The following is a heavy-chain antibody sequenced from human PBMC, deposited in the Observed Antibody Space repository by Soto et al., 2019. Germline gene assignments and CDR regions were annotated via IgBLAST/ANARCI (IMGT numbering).Heavy chain of an antibody. CDR2: ITGSGRDT. V-gene: IGHV3-23*01. CDR1: GFTFRNNV. Sequence: QPGGSLRLSCAASGFTFRNNVLSWVRQAPGKGLDWVSGITGSGRDTYYADSVKGRFTISRDNSKNMLFLQMNSLRAEDTALYYCAKNGLDNSPSAIDSWGPGTLVTVSS. J-gene: IGHJ4*02. D-gene: IGHD2-8*01. CDR3: AKNGLDNSPSAIDS.